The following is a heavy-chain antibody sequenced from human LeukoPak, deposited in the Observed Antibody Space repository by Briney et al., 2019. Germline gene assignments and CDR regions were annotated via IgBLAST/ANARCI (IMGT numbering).Heavy chain of an antibody. Sequence: ASETLSLTCAVSGGSISSGSYYWGWVRQPPGKGLQWIGEIHRSGSPNYNPSLQSRVTISIDRSRNQIVLELSSVTAADTAVYYCAREILGGFNPGAYWGQGILVTVSS. CDR2: IHRSGSP. CDR1: GGSISSGSYY. D-gene: IGHD1-14*01. V-gene: IGHV4-39*06. CDR3: AREILGGFNPGAY. J-gene: IGHJ4*02.